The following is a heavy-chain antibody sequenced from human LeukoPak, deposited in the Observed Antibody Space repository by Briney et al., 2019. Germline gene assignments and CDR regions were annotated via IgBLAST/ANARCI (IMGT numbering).Heavy chain of an antibody. V-gene: IGHV4-59*01. J-gene: IGHJ4*02. CDR1: GGSISSYY. CDR3: ARENYGDYAYYFDY. D-gene: IGHD4-17*01. CDR2: IYYSGNT. Sequence: SETLSLTCTVSGGSISSYYWSWIRQPPGKGLEWTGYIYYSGNTNYNPSLKSRVTISVDTSKNQFSLKLSSVTAADTAVYYCARENYGDYAYYFDYWGQGTLVTVSS.